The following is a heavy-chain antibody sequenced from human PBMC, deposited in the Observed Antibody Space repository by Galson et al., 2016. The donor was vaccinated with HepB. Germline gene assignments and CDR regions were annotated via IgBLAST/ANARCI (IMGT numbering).Heavy chain of an antibody. V-gene: IGHV1-69*13. CDR3: AKSVLEYDLLTGYYRRGADY. Sequence: SVKVSCKVSGGTFSNYGISWVRQAPGQGLEWMGGIIPISGTANYAQKFQGRVTITADESRSTAYMELTSLRSEDTAVYYCAKSVLEYDLLTGYYRRGADYWGQGTLVTVSS. J-gene: IGHJ4*02. CDR1: GGTFSNYG. CDR2: IIPISGTA. D-gene: IGHD3-9*01.